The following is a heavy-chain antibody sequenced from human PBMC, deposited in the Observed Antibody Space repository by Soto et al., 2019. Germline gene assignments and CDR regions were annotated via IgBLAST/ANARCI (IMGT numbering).Heavy chain of an antibody. CDR2: IYYSGST. D-gene: IGHD1-26*01. Sequence: SETLSLTCTVSGGSVSSGSYYWSWIRQPPGKGLEWIGYIYYSGSTNYNPSLKSRVTISVDTSKNQFSLKLSSVTAADTAVYYCARGSESVGATWNYYYGMDVWGQGTTVTVSS. CDR3: ARGSESVGATWNYYYGMDV. CDR1: GGSVSSGSYY. J-gene: IGHJ6*02. V-gene: IGHV4-61*01.